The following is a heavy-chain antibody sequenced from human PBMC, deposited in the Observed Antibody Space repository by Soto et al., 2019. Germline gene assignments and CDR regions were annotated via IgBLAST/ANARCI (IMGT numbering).Heavy chain of an antibody. CDR1: GCTFRSYD. CDR2: LSVSGGST. D-gene: IGHD1-1*01. CDR3: AKDKGVFNWATSYFDY. V-gene: IGHV3-23*01. Sequence: GSLILSCAASGCTFRSYDMSWVRRAPGKGLEWVSSLSVSGGSTYYTDYVKGRFTIYRDNSKNTLFLQMNSPRPEDTAVYYCAKDKGVFNWATSYFDYWGQGALLTASS. J-gene: IGHJ4*02.